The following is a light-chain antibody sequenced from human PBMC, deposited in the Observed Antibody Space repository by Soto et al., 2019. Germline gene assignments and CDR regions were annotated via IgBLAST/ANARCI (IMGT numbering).Light chain of an antibody. J-gene: IGLJ2*01. CDR1: SSDVGGYDF. V-gene: IGLV2-11*01. CDR2: DVN. Sequence: QSALTQPRSVSGSPGQSVTISCTGTSSDVGGYDFVSWYQQHPGKVPKLMIYDVNKRPSGVPDRFSGSKSGNTASLTISGLQADDEADYYCCSFAGTNTLRIFGGGTKLTVL. CDR3: CSFAGTNTLRI.